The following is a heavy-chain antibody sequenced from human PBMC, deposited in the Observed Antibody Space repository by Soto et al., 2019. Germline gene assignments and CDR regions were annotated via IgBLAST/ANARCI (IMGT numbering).Heavy chain of an antibody. V-gene: IGHV1-69*02. CDR1: GGTFNCYS. CDR2: VIPMVGMS. J-gene: IGHJ4*02. CDR3: ATNYGSGSAHFDS. Sequence: QVQLVQSGAEVKKPGSSVKVSCTASGGTFNCYSISWVRQAPGQGLEWVGRVIPMVGMSEYAQKFQGRVTITADKSTSTAYMNLRSLRSEDTAVYYCATNYGSGSAHFDSWGQGTLVTVSS. D-gene: IGHD3-10*01.